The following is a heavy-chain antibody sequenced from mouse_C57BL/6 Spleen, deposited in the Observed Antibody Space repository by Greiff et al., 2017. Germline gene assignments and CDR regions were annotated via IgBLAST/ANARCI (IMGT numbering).Heavy chain of an antibody. CDR3: ARSIYDGYPYYAMDY. CDR2: INPYNGGT. Sequence: VQLQQSGPVLVKPGASVKMSCKASGYTFTDYYMNWVKQSHGKSLEWIGVINPYNGGTSYNQKFKGKATLTVDKSSSTAYMELNSLTSEDSAVYYCARSIYDGYPYYAMDYWGQGTSVTVSS. CDR1: GYTFTDYY. J-gene: IGHJ4*01. V-gene: IGHV1-19*01. D-gene: IGHD2-3*01.